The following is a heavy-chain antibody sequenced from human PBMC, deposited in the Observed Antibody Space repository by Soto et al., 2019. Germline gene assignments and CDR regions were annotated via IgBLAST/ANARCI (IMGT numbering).Heavy chain of an antibody. CDR2: IWYDGGTK. J-gene: IGHJ4*02. Sequence: GGSLRLSCAASGFTFYTYGMHWVRQVPGKGLQWVAIIWYDGGTKYYADSVRGRFTVSRDNSKNTLFLQMNSLRADDTAVYYCAKDQASGQGSFDSWGQGTLVTVSS. V-gene: IGHV3-30*02. CDR3: AKDQASGQGSFDS. CDR1: GFTFYTYG.